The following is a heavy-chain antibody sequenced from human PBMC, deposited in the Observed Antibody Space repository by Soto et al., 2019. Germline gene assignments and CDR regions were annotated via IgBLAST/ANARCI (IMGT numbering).Heavy chain of an antibody. V-gene: IGHV3-15*01. CDR1: GFTFSNAW. CDR3: TTVIYDYGDYVDDNYYYYMDV. CDR2: IKSKTDGGTT. D-gene: IGHD4-17*01. J-gene: IGHJ6*03. Sequence: GGSLRLSCAASGFTFSNAWMSWVRQAPGKGLEWVGRIKSKTDGGTTDYAAPVKGRFTISRDDSKNTLYLQMNSLKTEDTAVYYCTTVIYDYGDYVDDNYYYYMDVWGKGTTVTVSS.